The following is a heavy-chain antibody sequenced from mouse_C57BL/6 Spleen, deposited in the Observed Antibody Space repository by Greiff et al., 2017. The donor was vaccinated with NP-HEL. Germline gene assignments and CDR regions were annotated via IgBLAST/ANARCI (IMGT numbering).Heavy chain of an antibody. CDR3: ANNPYITTVVATDY. Sequence: VQLQQPGAELVKPGASVKLSCKASGYTFTSYWMHWVKQRPGQGLEWIGMIHPNSGSTNYNEKFKSKATLTVDKSSSTAYMQLSSLTSEDSAVYYWANNPYITTVVATDYWGKGTTLTVSS. J-gene: IGHJ2*01. CDR1: GYTFTSYW. CDR2: IHPNSGST. D-gene: IGHD1-1*01. V-gene: IGHV1-64*01.